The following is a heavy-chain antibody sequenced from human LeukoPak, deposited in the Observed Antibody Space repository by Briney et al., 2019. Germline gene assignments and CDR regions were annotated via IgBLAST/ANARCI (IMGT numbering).Heavy chain of an antibody. CDR2: IYYSGST. J-gene: IGHJ6*02. CDR1: GGSISSSSYY. Sequence: SETLSLTCTVSGGSISSSSYYWGWIRQPPGKGLEWIGSIYYSGSTYYNPSLKSRVTISVDTSKNQFSLKLSSVTAADTAVYYCARRGIAARLPLVPYYYYGMDVWGQGTTVTVSS. CDR3: ARRGIAARLPLVPYYYYGMDV. D-gene: IGHD6-6*01. V-gene: IGHV4-39*01.